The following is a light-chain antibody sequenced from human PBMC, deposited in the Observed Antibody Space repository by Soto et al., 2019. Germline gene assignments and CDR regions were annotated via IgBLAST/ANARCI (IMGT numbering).Light chain of an antibody. CDR3: QQLNSYPSIT. CDR1: QGISSY. J-gene: IGKJ5*01. V-gene: IGKV1-9*01. CDR2: AAS. Sequence: DIQLTQSPSFLSASVGDRVTITCRASQGISSYLAWYQQKPGKAPKLLIYAASTLQSGVPSRFSASGSGTELTITISTLQPEDFEKYYCQQLNSYPSITFGQGTRLE.